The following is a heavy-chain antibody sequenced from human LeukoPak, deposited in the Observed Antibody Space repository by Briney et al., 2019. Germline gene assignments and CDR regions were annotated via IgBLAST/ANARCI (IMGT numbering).Heavy chain of an antibody. CDR2: IYYSGST. CDR1: GGSISSYY. V-gene: IGHV4-59*01. CDR3: ARDLAVAGSGMDV. Sequence: SETLSLTCTVSGGSISSYYWSWIRQPPGKGLEWIGYIYYSGSTNYNPSLKSRVTISVDTSKNQFSLKLSSVTAADTAVYYCARDLAVAGSGMDVWGKGTTVTVSS. D-gene: IGHD6-19*01. J-gene: IGHJ6*04.